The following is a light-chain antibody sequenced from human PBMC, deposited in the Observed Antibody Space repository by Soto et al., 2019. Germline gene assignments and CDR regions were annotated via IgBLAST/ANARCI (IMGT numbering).Light chain of an antibody. CDR2: DAS. V-gene: IGKV1-5*01. J-gene: IGKJ4*01. Sequence: DIPMTQSPSTLSASVGVRVTITCRASQSISSWLAWYQQKPGKAPKLLIYDASSLESGVPSRFSGSRSGTEFTLTISSLQPDDFATYYCQQYNSYLTFGGGTKVEIK. CDR1: QSISSW. CDR3: QQYNSYLT.